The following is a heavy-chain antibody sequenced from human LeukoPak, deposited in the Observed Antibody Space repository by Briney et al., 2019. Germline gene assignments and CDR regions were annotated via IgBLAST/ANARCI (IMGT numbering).Heavy chain of an antibody. CDR1: GGTFSSYA. D-gene: IGHD6-19*01. J-gene: IGHJ4*02. V-gene: IGHV1-69*04. CDR3: ARGGGRAVVRSIPYYFDY. Sequence: GASVKVSCKASGGTFSSYAISWVRQAPGQGLEWMGRIIPILGIANYAQKFQGRVTITADKSTSTAYMELSRLRSEDTAVYYCARGGGRAVVRSIPYYFDYWGQGTLVTVSS. CDR2: IIPILGIA.